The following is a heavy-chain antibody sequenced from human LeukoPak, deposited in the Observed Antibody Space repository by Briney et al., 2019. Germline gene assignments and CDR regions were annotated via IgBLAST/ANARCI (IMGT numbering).Heavy chain of an antibody. D-gene: IGHD6-19*01. V-gene: IGHV3-74*01. CDR2: LKSDGRST. CDR1: GFTFSSHW. CDR3: AGSPIAVAGKVY. Sequence: GGSLRLSCAASGFTFSSHWMHWVRQAPGKGLVWVSRLKSDGRSTSYADSVKGRFTISRDNSKNTLYLQMNSLRAEDTAVYYCAGSPIAVAGKVYWGQGTLVTVSS. J-gene: IGHJ4*02.